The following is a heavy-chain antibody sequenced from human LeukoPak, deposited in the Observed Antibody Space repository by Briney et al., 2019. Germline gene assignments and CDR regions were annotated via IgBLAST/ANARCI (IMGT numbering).Heavy chain of an antibody. Sequence: GASVKVSCKASGYTFTGYYMHWVRQAPGQGLEWMGWINPNSGGTNYAQKFQGRVTMTRDTSISTAYMELSRLRSDDTAVYYCARGVHYYDSSGYYCGAFDIWGQGTMVTVSS. CDR1: GYTFTGYY. V-gene: IGHV1-2*02. D-gene: IGHD3-22*01. CDR2: INPNSGGT. J-gene: IGHJ3*02. CDR3: ARGVHYYDSSGYYCGAFDI.